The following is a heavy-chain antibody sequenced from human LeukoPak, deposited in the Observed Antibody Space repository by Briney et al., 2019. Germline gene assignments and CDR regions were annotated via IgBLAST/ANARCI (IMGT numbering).Heavy chain of an antibody. V-gene: IGHV3-74*01. J-gene: IGHJ4*02. CDR1: GFTFSGYW. CDR3: AKADQWLPPREY. D-gene: IGHD6-19*01. Sequence: GGSLRLSCAASGFTFSGYWMHWVRQAPGKGLVWVSRINTDGSITSYADSVKGRFTISRDNAKNTLYLQMNSLRAEDTAVYYCAKADQWLPPREYWGQGTLVTVSS. CDR2: INTDGSIT.